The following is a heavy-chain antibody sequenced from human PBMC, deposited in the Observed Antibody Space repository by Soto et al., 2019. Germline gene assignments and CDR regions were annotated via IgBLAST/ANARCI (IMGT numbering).Heavy chain of an antibody. CDR2: IDSDGSST. CDR1: GFTFGSYW. Sequence: EVQLVESGGGLVQPGGSLRVSCAASGFTFGSYWMNWVRQAPGKGLVWVSRIDSDGSSTTYADSVKGRFTTSRDNAKNTLYLQMSSLRAEDTAVYYCARGRPYGMDVLGQGTTVTVSS. V-gene: IGHV3-74*01. CDR3: ARGRPYGMDV. J-gene: IGHJ6*02.